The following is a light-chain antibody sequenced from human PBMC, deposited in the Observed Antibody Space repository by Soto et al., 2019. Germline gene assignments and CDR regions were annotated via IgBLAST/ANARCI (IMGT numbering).Light chain of an antibody. J-gene: IGKJ4*01. CDR1: QNVANY. V-gene: IGKV3-15*01. CDR3: QQYSNWSPLT. CDR2: DAF. Sequence: EIVLTQSPSTLSLSPGERAPLSCMASQNVANYLAWYQQKPGQSPRLLIYDAFTRATGIPARFNASASGTEFTLTINGLQSEDFALYYCQQYSNWSPLTFGGGTKVDI.